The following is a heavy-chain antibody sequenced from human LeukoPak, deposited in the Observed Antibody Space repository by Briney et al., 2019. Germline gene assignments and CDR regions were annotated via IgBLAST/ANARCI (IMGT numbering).Heavy chain of an antibody. CDR2: INPNSGGT. CDR3: ARDSSIAARRVLYYFDY. J-gene: IGHJ4*02. CDR1: GYTFTGYY. V-gene: IGHV1-2*02. Sequence: ASVKVSCKASGYTFTGYYMHWVRQAPGQGLEWMGWINPNSGGTNYAQKFQGRVTMTRDTSISTAYMELSRLRSDDTAVYYCARDSSIAARRVLYYFDYWGQGTLVTVSS. D-gene: IGHD6-6*01.